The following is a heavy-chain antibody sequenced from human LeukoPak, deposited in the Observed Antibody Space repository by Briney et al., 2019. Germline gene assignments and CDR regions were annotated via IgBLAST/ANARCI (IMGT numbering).Heavy chain of an antibody. Sequence: GGSLRLSCAASGFTFSSYAMSWVRQAPGKGLEWVSAISGNGGSTYYADSVKGRFTISRDNSKNTLYLQMNSLRAEDTAVYYCAKSYDSSGQSHDYWGQGTLVTVSS. CDR2: ISGNGGST. CDR3: AKSYDSSGQSHDY. V-gene: IGHV3-23*01. J-gene: IGHJ4*02. D-gene: IGHD3-22*01. CDR1: GFTFSSYA.